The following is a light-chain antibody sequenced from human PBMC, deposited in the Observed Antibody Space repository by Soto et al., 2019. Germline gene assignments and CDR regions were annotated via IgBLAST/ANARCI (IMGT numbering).Light chain of an antibody. CDR2: EAS. J-gene: IGKJ5*01. CDR1: QSVSTS. Sequence: ETVLTQSPASLSLSLGERATLSCRASQSVSTSLAWYQQRPGQAPRLLIHEASSRATGIPARFSGSGSGTDFTLTISSLEPEDSAVYYCQQRGSWPLITFGQGTRLEIK. CDR3: QQRGSWPLIT. V-gene: IGKV3-11*01.